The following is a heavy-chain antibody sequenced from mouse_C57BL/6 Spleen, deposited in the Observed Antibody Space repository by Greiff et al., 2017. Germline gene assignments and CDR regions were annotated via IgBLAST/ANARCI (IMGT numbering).Heavy chain of an antibody. CDR3: AKGRAMDY. CDR2: IYPRSGNT. J-gene: IGHJ4*01. Sequence: VQLQQSGAELARPGASVKLSCKASGYTFTSYGISWVKQRTGQGLEWIGEIYPRSGNTYYNEKFKGKATLTADKSSSTAYMELRSLTSEDSAVYFGAKGRAMDYWGQGTSVTVSS. V-gene: IGHV1-81*01. CDR1: GYTFTSYG.